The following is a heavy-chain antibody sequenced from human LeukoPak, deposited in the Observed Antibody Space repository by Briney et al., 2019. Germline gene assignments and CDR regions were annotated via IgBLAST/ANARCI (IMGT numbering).Heavy chain of an antibody. V-gene: IGHV3-30-3*01. D-gene: IGHD5-18*01. J-gene: IGHJ4*02. CDR1: GFTFSSFA. CDR2: ISYDGSNK. CDR3: ARAMTAQESYFDY. Sequence: GGSLRLSCAASGFTFSSFAMHWVRQAPGKGLEWVAFISYDGSNKYYADSVKGRFTISRDNSKNTLYLLLNSLRVEDTAVYYCARAMTAQESYFDYWGQGALVTVSS.